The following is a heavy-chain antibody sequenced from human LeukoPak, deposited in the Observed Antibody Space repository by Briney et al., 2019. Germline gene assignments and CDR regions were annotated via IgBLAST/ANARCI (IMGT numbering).Heavy chain of an antibody. CDR3: ASSGSYRFDY. V-gene: IGHV3-48*02. Sequence: GGSLRLPCAASGFTFSSYSMNWVRQAPGKGLEWVSHITASGTAMFYADSVKGRFTISRDNAKNSLYLQMNSLRDEDAAVYYCASSGSYRFDYWGQGTLVTVSS. CDR1: GFTFSSYS. J-gene: IGHJ4*02. CDR2: ITASGTAM. D-gene: IGHD1-26*01.